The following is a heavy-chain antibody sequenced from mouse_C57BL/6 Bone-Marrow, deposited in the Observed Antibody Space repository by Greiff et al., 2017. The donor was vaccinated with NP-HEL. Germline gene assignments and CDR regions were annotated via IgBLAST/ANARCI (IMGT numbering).Heavy chain of an antibody. Sequence: EVNLVESGGGLVQPKGSLKLSCAASGFSFNTYAMNWVRQAPGKGLEWVARIRSKSNNYATYYADSVKDRFTISRDDSESMLYLQMNNLKTEDTAMYYCVRQVPGVFAYWGQGTLVTVSA. J-gene: IGHJ3*01. V-gene: IGHV10-1*01. CDR2: IRSKSNNYAT. D-gene: IGHD2-14*01. CDR1: GFSFNTYA. CDR3: VRQVPGVFAY.